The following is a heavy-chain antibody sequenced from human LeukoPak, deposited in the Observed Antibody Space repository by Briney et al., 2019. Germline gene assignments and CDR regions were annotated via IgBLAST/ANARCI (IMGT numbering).Heavy chain of an antibody. CDR2: INHSGST. CDR1: GGSFSGYY. V-gene: IGHV4-34*01. Sequence: SETLSLTCAVSGGSFSGYYWSWIRQPPGKGLEWIGEINHSGSTNYNPSLKSRVTISVDTSKNQFSLKLSSVTAADPAVYYCARSLQIIAAGYNWFDPWGQGTPVTVSS. J-gene: IGHJ5*02. D-gene: IGHD6-13*01. CDR3: ARSLQIIAAGYNWFDP.